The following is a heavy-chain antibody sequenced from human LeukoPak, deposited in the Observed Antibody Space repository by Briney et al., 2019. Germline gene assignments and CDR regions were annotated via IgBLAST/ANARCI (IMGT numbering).Heavy chain of an antibody. V-gene: IGHV3-74*01. CDR1: GFTFSSYW. Sequence: PGGSLRLSCAASGFTFSSYWMQWVRQAPGKGLVWLSRIKGDGSSTNYADSVKGRFIISRDNAKNTLSLQMNSLRAEDTAIYYCVRPYDSSGYQWNDAFDIWGQGTMVTVSP. CDR2: IKGDGSST. CDR3: VRPYDSSGYQWNDAFDI. D-gene: IGHD3-22*01. J-gene: IGHJ3*02.